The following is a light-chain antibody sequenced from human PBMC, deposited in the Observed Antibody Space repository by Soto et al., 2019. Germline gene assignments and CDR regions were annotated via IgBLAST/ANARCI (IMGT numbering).Light chain of an antibody. CDR2: EVS. CDR3: SSYTTTSSYV. V-gene: IGLV2-14*01. Sequence: QSVLTQPASVSGSPGQSITISCTGTSSDVGAYSYVSWYQQHPGKATKLMIYEVSNRPAGVSNRLSGSKSVNTASLTISGLQAEDEADYYCSSYTTTSSYVFGTGTKVTAL. CDR1: SSDVGAYSY. J-gene: IGLJ1*01.